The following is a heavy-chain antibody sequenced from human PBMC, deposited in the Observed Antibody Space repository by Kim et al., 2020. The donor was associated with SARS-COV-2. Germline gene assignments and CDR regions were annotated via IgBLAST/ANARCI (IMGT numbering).Heavy chain of an antibody. CDR1: GFTFSSYA. CDR2: ISGSGGST. V-gene: IGHV3-23*01. J-gene: IGHJ6*02. Sequence: GGSLRLSCAASGFTFSSYAMSWVRQAPGKGLEWVSAISGSGGSTYYADSVKGRFTISRDNSKNTLYLQMNSLRAEDTAVYYCAKGEETYDFWSGSYYYYGMDVWGQVTTVTVSS. D-gene: IGHD3-3*01. CDR3: AKGEETYDFWSGSYYYYGMDV.